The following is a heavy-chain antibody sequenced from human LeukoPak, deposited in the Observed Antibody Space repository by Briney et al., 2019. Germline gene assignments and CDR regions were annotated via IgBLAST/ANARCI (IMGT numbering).Heavy chain of an antibody. D-gene: IGHD6-25*01. CDR2: IYYSGST. V-gene: IGHV4-59*01. CDR1: GGSISSYY. CDR3: ARGREIAAGDY. Sequence: SETLSLTCTVFGGSISSYYWSWIRQPPGKGLEWIGYIYYSGSTNYNPSLKSRVTISVDTSKNQFSLKLSSVTAADTAVYYCARGREIAAGDYWGQGTLVTVSS. J-gene: IGHJ4*02.